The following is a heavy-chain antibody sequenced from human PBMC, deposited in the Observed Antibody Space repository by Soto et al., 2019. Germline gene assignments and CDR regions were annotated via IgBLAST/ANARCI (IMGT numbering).Heavy chain of an antibody. D-gene: IGHD6-6*01. V-gene: IGHV4-59*08. CDR3: ARSQRDSSSSYFDY. Sequence: SETLSLTCTVSGGSISSYYWSWIRQPPGKGLEWIGYIYYSGSTNYNPSLKSRVTISVDTSKNQFSLKLSSVTAADTAVYYCARSQRDSSSSYFDYWGQGTLVTVSS. CDR1: GGSISSYY. CDR2: IYYSGST. J-gene: IGHJ4*02.